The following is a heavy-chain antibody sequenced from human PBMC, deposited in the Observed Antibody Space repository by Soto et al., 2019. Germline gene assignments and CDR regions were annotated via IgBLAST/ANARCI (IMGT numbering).Heavy chain of an antibody. CDR3: ARELPKGRYNWNYSDY. CDR2: INHSGST. V-gene: IGHV4-34*01. Sequence: QVQLQQWGAGLLKPSETLSLTCAVYGGSFSGYYWSWIRQPPGKGLEWIGEINHSGSTNYNPSLKRRVTISVDTSKNQFSLKLSSVTAADTAVYYCARELPKGRYNWNYSDYWGQGTLVTVSS. CDR1: GGSFSGYY. J-gene: IGHJ4*02. D-gene: IGHD1-20*01.